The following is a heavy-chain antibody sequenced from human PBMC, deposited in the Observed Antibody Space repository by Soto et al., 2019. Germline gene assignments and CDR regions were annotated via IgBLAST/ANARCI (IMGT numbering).Heavy chain of an antibody. CDR3: ARGYYDFWSGYFTWFDP. CDR2: IYYSGST. Sequence: QVQLQESGPGLVKPSQTLSLTCTVSGGSISSGGYYWSWIRQHPGKGLEWIGYIYYSGSTYYNPSLKSRVTISVDTSKHQFSLKLSSVTAADTAVYYCARGYYDFWSGYFTWFDPWGQGTLVTVSS. CDR1: GGSISSGGYY. D-gene: IGHD3-3*01. J-gene: IGHJ5*02. V-gene: IGHV4-31*03.